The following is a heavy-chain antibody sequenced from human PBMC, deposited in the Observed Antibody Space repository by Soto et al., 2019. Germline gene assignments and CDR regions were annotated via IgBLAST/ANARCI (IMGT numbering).Heavy chain of an antibody. CDR1: GFTFSSYA. J-gene: IGHJ6*02. CDR3: ARDVMVRGVIIPYYYYGMDV. V-gene: IGHV3-30-3*01. Sequence: QVQLVESGGGVVQPGRSLRLSCAASGFTFSSYAMHWVRQAPGKGLEWVAVISYDGSNKYYADSVKGRFTISRDNSKNSLYLHMNSLRAEDTVVYSCARDVMVRGVIIPYYYYGMDVWGQGTTVTVSS. CDR2: ISYDGSNK. D-gene: IGHD3-10*01.